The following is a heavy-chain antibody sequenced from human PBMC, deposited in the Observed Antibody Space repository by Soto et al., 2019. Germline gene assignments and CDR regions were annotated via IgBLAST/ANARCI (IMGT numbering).Heavy chain of an antibody. Sequence: QVQLVQSGAEVKKPGSSVKVSCKASGGTFSSYTISWVRQAPGQGLEWMGRIIPILGIANYAQKFQGRVTITADKSTSTAYMELSSLRSEDTAVYYCARSPTVTTSGKANYYYDMDVWGKGTTVTVSS. D-gene: IGHD4-17*01. V-gene: IGHV1-69*02. CDR2: IIPILGIA. CDR1: GGTFSSYT. J-gene: IGHJ6*03. CDR3: ARSPTVTTSGKANYYYDMDV.